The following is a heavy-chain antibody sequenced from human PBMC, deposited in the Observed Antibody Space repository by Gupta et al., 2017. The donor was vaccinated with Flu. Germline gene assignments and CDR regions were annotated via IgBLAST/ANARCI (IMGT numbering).Heavy chain of an antibody. Sequence: QVQLVESGGGVVQPGRSLRPSCAASGFTFSSYFIHWVRQAPGKGLEWVSFIWSDGSSKDYSDSVEGRFTISRDNSKNTVYLQMNSLRVEDTAMYYCARGIPSAPRSANDIWGHGTMVT. V-gene: IGHV3-33*01. CDR3: ARGIPSAPRSANDI. J-gene: IGHJ3*02. D-gene: IGHD6-25*01. CDR1: GFTFSSYF. CDR2: IWSDGSSK.